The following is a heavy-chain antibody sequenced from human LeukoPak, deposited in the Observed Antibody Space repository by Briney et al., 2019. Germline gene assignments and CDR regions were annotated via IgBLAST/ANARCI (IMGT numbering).Heavy chain of an antibody. J-gene: IGHJ4*02. Sequence: SETLSLTCTVSAGSISSYYWSWIRQPAGKGLEWIGRIYNTGSTTYNPSLKSRVTMPVDTSKNQSSLKLTSVTAADTAVYYCARGRYFGYWGQGTLVTVSS. V-gene: IGHV4-4*07. CDR1: AGSISSYY. D-gene: IGHD3-9*01. CDR3: ARGRYFGY. CDR2: IYNTGST.